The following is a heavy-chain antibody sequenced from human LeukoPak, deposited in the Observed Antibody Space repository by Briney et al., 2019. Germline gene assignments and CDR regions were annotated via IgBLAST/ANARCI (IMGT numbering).Heavy chain of an antibody. D-gene: IGHD5-12*01. V-gene: IGHV3-30-3*01. Sequence: PGGSLRLSCAASGFTFSSYAMHWVRQAPGKGLEWVAVNSYEGSNKYYADSVKGRFTISRDNSKNTLYLQMNSLRAEDTAVYYCARVIRGGYDSGPFDYWGQGTLVTVSS. CDR1: GFTFSSYA. J-gene: IGHJ4*02. CDR2: NSYEGSNK. CDR3: ARVIRGGYDSGPFDY.